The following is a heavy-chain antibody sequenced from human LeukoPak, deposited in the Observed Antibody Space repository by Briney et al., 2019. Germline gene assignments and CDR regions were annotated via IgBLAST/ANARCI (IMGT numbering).Heavy chain of an antibody. CDR1: GYTFTSYA. CDR3: AREGYCSGGSCYGGNDY. J-gene: IGHJ4*02. CDR2: INTNTGNP. D-gene: IGHD2-15*01. Sequence: ASVKVSCKASGYTFTSYAMNWVRQAPGQGLEWMGWINTNTGNPTYAQSFTGRVVFSMDTSVSTAYLQLSSLKAEDTAVYYCAREGYCSGGSCYGGNDYWGQGTLVTVSS. V-gene: IGHV7-4-1*02.